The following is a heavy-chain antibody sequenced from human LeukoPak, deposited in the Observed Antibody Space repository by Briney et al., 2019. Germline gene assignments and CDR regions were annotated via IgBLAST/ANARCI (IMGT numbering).Heavy chain of an antibody. CDR3: ARAEGVDLYFDY. Sequence: GGSLRLSCAASGFSFSTYGMHWVRQAPGKGLEWVAFTPYDGNSKYYTDSVKGRFTVSKDNLQNTLYLQMSNLGIEDTAVYFCARAEGVDLYFDYWGQGTPVTVSS. V-gene: IGHV3-30*02. D-gene: IGHD3-16*01. CDR1: GFSFSTYG. J-gene: IGHJ4*02. CDR2: TPYDGNSK.